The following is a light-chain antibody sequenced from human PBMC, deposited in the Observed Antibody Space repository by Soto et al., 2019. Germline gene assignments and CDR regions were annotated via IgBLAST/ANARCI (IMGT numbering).Light chain of an antibody. CDR3: NSYSGGNTLYV. Sequence: QSVLNQPASVAGSPGQSITIPCNGTSNDIGGYNFVSWFRQQPGKAPKLLICDVTRPPPGVSDRFSGSKSGNTASPTISGLQAEDEADYNCNSYSGGNTLYVFGSGTKVTVL. J-gene: IGLJ1*01. CDR1: SNDIGGYNF. CDR2: DVT. V-gene: IGLV2-14*01.